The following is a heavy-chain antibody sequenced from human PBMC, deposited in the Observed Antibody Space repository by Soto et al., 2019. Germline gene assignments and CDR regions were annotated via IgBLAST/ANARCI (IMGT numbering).Heavy chain of an antibody. V-gene: IGHV3-23*01. CDR1: GFTFSSYA. D-gene: IGHD2-8*01. Sequence: EVQLLESGGGLVQPGGSLRLSCVASGFTFSSYAMSWVRQAPGGGLDYVSSIGGSGSSTYYADSVKGRFTVSRDNSKNTLYLQMNSLRAEDTAVYYCAKQLNVAMTNADGSWGQGTQVTVSS. J-gene: IGHJ5*02. CDR2: IGGSGSST. CDR3: AKQLNVAMTNADGS.